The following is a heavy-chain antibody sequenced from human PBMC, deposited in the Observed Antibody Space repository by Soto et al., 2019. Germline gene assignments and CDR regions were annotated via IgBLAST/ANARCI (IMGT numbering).Heavy chain of an antibody. CDR3: ARARLRAVYAFDI. CDR1: GGSVSSATCY. D-gene: IGHD5-12*01. Sequence: SETLSLTCFVSGGSVSSATCYWVWIRQPPWKGLEWVWYIYYCGSTYYSPSLKSRLSISLDTSKNQFSLRLSSVTAADTAMYYCARARLRAVYAFDIWGQGTMVTVSS. CDR2: IYYCGST. V-gene: IGHV4-61*01. J-gene: IGHJ3*02.